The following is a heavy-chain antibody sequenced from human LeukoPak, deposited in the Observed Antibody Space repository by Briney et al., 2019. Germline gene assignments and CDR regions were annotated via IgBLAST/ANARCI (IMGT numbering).Heavy chain of an antibody. V-gene: IGHV1-69*01. J-gene: IGHJ6*02. CDR2: IIPIFGTA. CDR3: ARVLRFLEWPPYYYYYYGLDV. D-gene: IGHD3-3*01. Sequence: SVKVSCKASGGTFSSYAISWVRQAPGQGLEWMGGIIPIFGTANYAQKFQGRVTITADESTSTAYMELSSLRSEDTAVYYCARVLRFLEWPPYYYYYYGLDVWGQGTTVTVSS. CDR1: GGTFSSYA.